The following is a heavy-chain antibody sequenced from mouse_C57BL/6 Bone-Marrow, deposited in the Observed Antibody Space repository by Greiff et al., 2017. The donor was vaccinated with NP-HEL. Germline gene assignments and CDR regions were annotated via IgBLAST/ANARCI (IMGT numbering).Heavy chain of an antibody. V-gene: IGHV5-17*01. CDR3: ADGYYAWFAY. CDR1: GFTFSDYG. D-gene: IGHD2-3*01. Sequence: EVQVVESGGGLVKPGGSLKLSCAASGFTFSDYGMHWVRQAPEKGLEWVAYISSGSSTIYYADTVKGRFTISRDNAKNTLFLQMTSLRSEDTAMYYCADGYYAWFAYWGQGTLVTVSA. J-gene: IGHJ3*01. CDR2: ISSGSSTI.